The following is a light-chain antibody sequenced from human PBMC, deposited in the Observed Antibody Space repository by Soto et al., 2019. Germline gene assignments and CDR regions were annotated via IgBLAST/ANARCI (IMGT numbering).Light chain of an antibody. V-gene: IGLV1-44*01. CDR1: SSNIGSNT. CDR3: AAWDDSLNGV. Sequence: QTVVTQPPSASGTPRQRVTISCSGSSSNIGSNTVNWYQQLPGTAPKLLIYSNNQRPSGVPDRFSGSKSGTSASLAISGLQSEDEADYYCAAWDDSLNGVFGGGTKLTVL. CDR2: SNN. J-gene: IGLJ2*01.